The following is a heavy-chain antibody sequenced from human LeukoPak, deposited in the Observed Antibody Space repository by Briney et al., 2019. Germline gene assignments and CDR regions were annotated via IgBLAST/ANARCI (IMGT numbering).Heavy chain of an antibody. V-gene: IGHV4-39*07. CDR2: IYYSGST. D-gene: IGHD3-22*01. J-gene: IGHJ4*02. Sequence: PSETLSLTCTVSGGSISSSSYYWGWIRQPPRKGLEWIGSIYYSGSTYYNPSLKSRVTISVDTSKNQFSLKLSSVTAADTAVYYCARAYYYDLYYFDHWGQGTLVTVSS. CDR1: GGSISSSSYY. CDR3: ARAYYYDLYYFDH.